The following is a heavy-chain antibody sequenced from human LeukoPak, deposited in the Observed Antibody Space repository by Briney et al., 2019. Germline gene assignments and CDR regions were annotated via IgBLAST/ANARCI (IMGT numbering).Heavy chain of an antibody. D-gene: IGHD6-19*01. Sequence: ASVKVSCKASGYTFTSYDINWVRQATGQGLEWMGWMNPNSGNTGYAQKFQGRVTMTRNTSISPAYMELSSLRSEDTAVYYCARGGGGIAVAGRDFDYWGQGTLVTVSS. CDR2: MNPNSGNT. J-gene: IGHJ4*02. CDR3: ARGGGGIAVAGRDFDY. CDR1: GYTFTSYD. V-gene: IGHV1-8*01.